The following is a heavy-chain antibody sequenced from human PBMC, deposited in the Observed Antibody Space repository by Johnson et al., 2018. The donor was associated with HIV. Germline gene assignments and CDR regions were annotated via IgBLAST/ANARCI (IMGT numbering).Heavy chain of an antibody. CDR3: ARGINGQSWAFDM. V-gene: IGHV3-66*01. J-gene: IGHJ3*02. D-gene: IGHD2-8*01. Sequence: VQLVESGGGLVQPGGSLRLSCAASGFTVSRDYMSWVRQAPGKGLEWVSVIYSDGSTYYTDSVKGRFTISRDNSRNTLYLQMNSLRAEDTAVYYCARGINGQSWAFDMWGQGTMVAVSS. CDR1: GFTVSRDY. CDR2: IYSDGST.